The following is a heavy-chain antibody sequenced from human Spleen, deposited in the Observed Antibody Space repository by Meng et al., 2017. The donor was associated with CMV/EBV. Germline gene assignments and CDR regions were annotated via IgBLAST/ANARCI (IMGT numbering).Heavy chain of an antibody. J-gene: IGHJ6*02. CDR3: ARAERLSLTTVTPNYYYYGMDV. CDR2: IGSAGDR. D-gene: IGHD4-11*01. V-gene: IGHV3-13*01. Sequence: GESLKISCAASGFSFSSHDMHWVRQTPGKGLEWVSSIGSAGDRYYAGSVKGRFTISRENAKNSFSLQMNSLRVGDTAVYYCARAERLSLTTVTPNYYYYGMDVWGQGTTVTVSS. CDR1: GFSFSSHD.